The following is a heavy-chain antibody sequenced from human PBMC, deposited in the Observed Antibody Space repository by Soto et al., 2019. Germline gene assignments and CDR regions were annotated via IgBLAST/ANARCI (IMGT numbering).Heavy chain of an antibody. J-gene: IGHJ4*02. V-gene: IGHV1-18*01. D-gene: IGHD6-13*01. CDR3: ARDISSSWPKDEFDY. Sequence: ASVKVSCKASGYTFTSYGISWVRQAPGQGLEWMGWISAYNGNTNYAQKLQGRVTMTTDTSTSTAYMELRSLRSDDTAVYYCARDISSSWPKDEFDYWGQGTLVTVSS. CDR1: GYTFTSYG. CDR2: ISAYNGNT.